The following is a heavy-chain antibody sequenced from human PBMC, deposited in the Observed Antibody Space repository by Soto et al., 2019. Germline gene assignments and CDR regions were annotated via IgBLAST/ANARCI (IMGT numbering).Heavy chain of an antibody. J-gene: IGHJ5*02. V-gene: IGHV1-8*01. Sequence: SVKLSRKAFGYSFTSSDINWVRQATGQGLEWMGWMNPNSGNTGYAQKFQGRVTMTRNTSISTAYMELSSLRSEDTAVYYCARGHGYDFWSGYYKAHNWFDPWGQGTLVTV. CDR2: MNPNSGNT. CDR1: GYSFTSSD. D-gene: IGHD3-3*01. CDR3: ARGHGYDFWSGYYKAHNWFDP.